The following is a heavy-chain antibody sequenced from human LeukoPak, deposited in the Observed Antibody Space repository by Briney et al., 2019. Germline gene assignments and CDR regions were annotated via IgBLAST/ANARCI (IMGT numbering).Heavy chain of an antibody. Sequence: ASVKVSCKASGYTFTSYYMHWVRQAPGQGLEWMGIINPSGGSTSYAQKFQGRVTMTRDTSTSTVYMELSSLRSDDTAVYYCARCTRSGYYSRGLYYFDYWGQGTLVTVSS. CDR2: INPSGGST. CDR3: ARCTRSGYYSRGLYYFDY. CDR1: GYTFTSYY. J-gene: IGHJ4*02. D-gene: IGHD3-22*01. V-gene: IGHV1-46*01.